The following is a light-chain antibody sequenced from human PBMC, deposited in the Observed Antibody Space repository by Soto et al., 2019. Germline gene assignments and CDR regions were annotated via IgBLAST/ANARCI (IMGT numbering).Light chain of an antibody. CDR1: QSINNW. V-gene: IGKV1-5*03. CDR3: QQYNSYPWT. J-gene: IGKJ1*01. Sequence: DIQMTQSPSTLSASVGDRVTITCRASQSINNWLVWYQQKPGIAPKLLMYKASNLESGVPSRFSDSGSGTEFALTISSLQPDEFATYYCQQYNSYPWTFGQGTQVEIK. CDR2: KAS.